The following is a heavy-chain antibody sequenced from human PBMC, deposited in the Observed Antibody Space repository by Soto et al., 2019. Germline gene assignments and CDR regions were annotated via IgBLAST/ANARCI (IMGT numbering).Heavy chain of an antibody. CDR1: GFTFSSYS. CDR3: ARDSEIRYFDWLFSTGYFDY. D-gene: IGHD3-9*01. V-gene: IGHV3-30-3*01. CDR2: ISYDGSNK. J-gene: IGHJ4*02. Sequence: GGSLRLSCAASGFTFSSYSMHWVRQPPGKGLEWVAVISYDGSNKYYADSVKGRFTISRDNSKNTLYLQMNSLRAEDTAVYYCARDSEIRYFDWLFSTGYFDYWGQGTLVTVSS.